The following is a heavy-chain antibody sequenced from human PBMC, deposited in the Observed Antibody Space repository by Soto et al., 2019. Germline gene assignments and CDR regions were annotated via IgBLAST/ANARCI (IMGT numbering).Heavy chain of an antibody. CDR1: GYTFTAYG. CDR2: INTGNGHT. V-gene: IGHV1-3*04. CDR3: ASRGYDFWSGLDP. J-gene: IGHJ5*02. D-gene: IGHD3-3*01. Sequence: GXSVKVSCEASGYTFTAYGIHWVRQAPGQRLEWMGWINTGNGHTKYSQKFQGRVTITRDTSARTAYMELNSLRSEDTAVYYCASRGYDFWSGLDPWGQGTLVTVSS.